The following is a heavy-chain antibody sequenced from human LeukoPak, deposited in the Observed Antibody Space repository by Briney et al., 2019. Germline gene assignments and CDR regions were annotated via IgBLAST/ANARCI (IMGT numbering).Heavy chain of an antibody. J-gene: IGHJ4*02. V-gene: IGHV1-69*05. CDR3: ARGTDIVATTQSRGYYFDY. CDR1: GGTFSSYA. D-gene: IGHD5-12*01. CDR2: NIPIFGTA. Sequence: ASVKVSCKASGGTFSSYAISWVRQAPGRGLEWMGGNIPIFGTANYAQKFQGRVTITTDESTSTAYMELSSLRSEDTAVYYCARGTDIVATTQSRGYYFDYWGQGTLVTVSS.